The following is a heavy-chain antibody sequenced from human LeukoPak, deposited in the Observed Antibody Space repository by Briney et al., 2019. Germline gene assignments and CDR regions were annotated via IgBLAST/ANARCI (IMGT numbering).Heavy chain of an antibody. Sequence: SETLSLTCTASGGSISSSSYYWGWIRQPPGKGLEWIGSIYYTGRTYYNPSLKSRVTISVDTSKNQFSLKLSSVTATDTAVYYCARRPAPFDLLLFAFDIWGQGTMVTVSS. D-gene: IGHD3-9*01. V-gene: IGHV4-39*01. CDR2: IYYTGRT. CDR1: GGSISSSSYY. CDR3: ARRPAPFDLLLFAFDI. J-gene: IGHJ3*02.